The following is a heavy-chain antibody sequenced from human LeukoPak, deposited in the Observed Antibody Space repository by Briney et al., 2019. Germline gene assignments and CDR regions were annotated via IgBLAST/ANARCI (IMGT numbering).Heavy chain of an antibody. J-gene: IGHJ4*02. D-gene: IGHD3-10*01. V-gene: IGHV3-23*01. CDR2: ISGSGGST. CDR3: AKGGSGSYLYYFDY. Sequence: GGSLRLSCAASGFTFNSYVISWVRQAPGKGLEWVSTISGSGGSTHYADSVRGRFTISRDNSKNTVYLQMSSLRAEDTAMYYCAKGGSGSYLYYFDYWGRGTLVTVSP. CDR1: GFTFNSYV.